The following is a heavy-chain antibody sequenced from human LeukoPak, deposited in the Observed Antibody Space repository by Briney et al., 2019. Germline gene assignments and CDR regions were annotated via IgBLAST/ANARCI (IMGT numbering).Heavy chain of an antibody. V-gene: IGHV4-39*01. CDR1: GGSISSSSYY. CDR2: IYYSGST. D-gene: IGHD3-3*01. CDR3: ARQLGYYDFWSGYYTGNYFDY. J-gene: IGHJ4*02. Sequence: SETLSLTCTVSGGSISSSSYYWGWIRQPPGKGLEWIGSIYYSGSTYYNPSLNSRVNIYVDPYKNQFPLKLRSVPAADPAVYYCARQLGYYDFWSGYYTGNYFDYWGQGTLVTVSS.